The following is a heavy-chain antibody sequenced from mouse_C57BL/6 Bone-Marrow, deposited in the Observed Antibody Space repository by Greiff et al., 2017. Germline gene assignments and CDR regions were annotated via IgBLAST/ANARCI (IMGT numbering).Heavy chain of an antibody. V-gene: IGHV14-3*01. CDR1: GFNIKNTY. D-gene: IGHD1-1*01. Sequence: EVQLQQSVAELVRPGASVKLSCTASGFNIKNTYMHWVKQRPEQGLEWIGRIDPANGNTKYAPKFQGKATITADTSSNTAYLQLSSLTSEDTAIYYCARWFYYYGSSVPYARDYWGQGTSVTVSS. J-gene: IGHJ4*01. CDR3: ARWFYYYGSSVPYARDY. CDR2: IDPANGNT.